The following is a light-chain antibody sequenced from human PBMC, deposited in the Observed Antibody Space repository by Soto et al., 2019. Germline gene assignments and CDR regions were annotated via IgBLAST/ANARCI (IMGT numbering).Light chain of an antibody. CDR2: AAS. J-gene: IGKJ5*01. Sequence: DIQLTQSPSNLSASVGDSITITCRASQKINNLLNWYQHKPGKAPNLLIYAASGLQSGVPSRFSGSGSGTDFTLTISSLQPEDFATYYCQQSYRTPITFGQGTRLEIK. CDR1: QKINNL. V-gene: IGKV1-39*01. CDR3: QQSYRTPIT.